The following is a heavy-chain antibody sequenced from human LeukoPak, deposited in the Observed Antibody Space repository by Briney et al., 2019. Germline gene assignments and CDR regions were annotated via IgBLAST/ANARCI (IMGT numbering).Heavy chain of an antibody. CDR1: GFPFSSYA. CDR2: ISDSGGST. CDR3: VRGYSFGPYGMDV. Sequence: GGSLRLSCSASGFPFSSYAMHGVRQAPGKGLEYVSAISDSGGSTYYADSVKGRFTISRDNSKNTLYLQMSSLRAEDTAVYFCVRGYSFGPYGMDVWGQGTTVTVSS. J-gene: IGHJ6*02. V-gene: IGHV3-64D*09. D-gene: IGHD2-15*01.